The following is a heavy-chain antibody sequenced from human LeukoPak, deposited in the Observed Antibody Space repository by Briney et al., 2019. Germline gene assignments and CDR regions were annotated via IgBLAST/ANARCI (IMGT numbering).Heavy chain of an antibody. V-gene: IGHV4-34*01. CDR2: INHSGST. Sequence: SETLSHTCAVYGGSFSGYYWSWIRQPPGKGLEWIGEINHSGSTNYNPSLKSRVTISVDTSKNQFSLKLSSVTAADTAVYYCARDYSGSYYFDYWGQGTLVTVSS. CDR1: GGSFSGYY. D-gene: IGHD1-26*01. J-gene: IGHJ4*02. CDR3: ARDYSGSYYFDY.